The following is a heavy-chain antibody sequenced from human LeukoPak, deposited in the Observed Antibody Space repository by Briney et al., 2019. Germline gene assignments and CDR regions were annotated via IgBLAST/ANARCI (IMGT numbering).Heavy chain of an antibody. CDR2: IYTSGST. D-gene: IGHD3-3*01. CDR1: GGSISSYY. V-gene: IGHV4-4*07. Sequence: PSETLSLTCTVSGGSISSYYWSWIRQPAGKGLEWIGRIYTSGSTNYNPSLKSRVTMSVDTSKNQFSLKLSSVTAADTAVYYCARDSLRYYDFWSGYSKHYGMDVWGQGTTVTVSS. CDR3: ARDSLRYYDFWSGYSKHYGMDV. J-gene: IGHJ6*02.